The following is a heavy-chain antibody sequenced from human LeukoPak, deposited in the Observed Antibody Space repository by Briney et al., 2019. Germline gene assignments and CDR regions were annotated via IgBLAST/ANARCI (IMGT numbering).Heavy chain of an antibody. CDR2: IYPGDSDT. D-gene: IGHD2-2*01. CDR3: ARSHCSSTSCYGETIDY. Sequence: GESLKISCKGSGYSFTSYWIGRVRQMPGKGLEWMGIIYPGDSDTRYSPSFQGQVTISADKSISTAYLQWSSLKASDTAMYYCARSHCSSTSCYGETIDYWGQGTLVTVSS. J-gene: IGHJ4*02. V-gene: IGHV5-51*01. CDR1: GYSFTSYW.